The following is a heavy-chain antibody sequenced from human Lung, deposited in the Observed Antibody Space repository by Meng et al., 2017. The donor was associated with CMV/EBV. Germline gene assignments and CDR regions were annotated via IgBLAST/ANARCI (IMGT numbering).Heavy chain of an antibody. J-gene: IGHJ3*02. CDR3: AREPGRGAFDI. CDR1: GININTYW. D-gene: IGHD3-10*01. V-gene: IGHV3-74*01. CDR2: IYSDGIST. Sequence: GGSXRLXCAVSGININTYWMHWVRQDPGKGLVWLSRIYSDGISTRYADSVKGRFTISRDNTKNTLYLQMNGLRAEDTAVYYCAREPGRGAFDIWGQGTLVTGSS.